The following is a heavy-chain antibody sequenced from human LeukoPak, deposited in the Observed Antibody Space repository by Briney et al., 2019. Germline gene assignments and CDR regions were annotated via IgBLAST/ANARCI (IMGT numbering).Heavy chain of an antibody. CDR2: VFDSGST. CDR1: GASFSTNY. J-gene: IGHJ6*03. V-gene: IGHV4-59*01. D-gene: IGHD1-1*01. CDR3: ARLYQQSKWKYYYYYMDV. Sequence: SETLSLTCSVSGASFSTNYWSWIRQPPGRGLEWIGYVFDSGSTNYNPALKRRVTISVDTSKKQFSLRLSSVTAADTAVYYCARLYQQSKWKYYYYYMDVWGKGTAVTVSS.